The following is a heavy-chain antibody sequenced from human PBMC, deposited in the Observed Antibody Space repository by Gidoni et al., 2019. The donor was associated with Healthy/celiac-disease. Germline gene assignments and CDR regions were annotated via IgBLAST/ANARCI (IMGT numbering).Heavy chain of an antibody. CDR2: ISYDGSNK. J-gene: IGHJ4*02. CDR3: ARGSQRWLQLLRVYYFDY. Sequence: QVQLVESGGGVVQPGRSLRLSCASSGFTFSRYAMHWVRQAPGKGLEWVAVISYDGSNKYYADSVKGRFTISRDNSKNTLYLQMNSLRAEDTAVYYCARGSQRWLQLLRVYYFDYWGQGTLVTVSS. CDR1: GFTFSRYA. V-gene: IGHV3-30-3*01. D-gene: IGHD5-12*01.